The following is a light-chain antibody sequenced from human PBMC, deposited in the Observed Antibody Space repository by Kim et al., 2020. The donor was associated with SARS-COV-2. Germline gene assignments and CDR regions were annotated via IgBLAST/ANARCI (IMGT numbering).Light chain of an antibody. Sequence: GQSITRSCTGTSSDDGDYYYVSWYQQHPGKAPKVMIYDVSNRPSGVSNRFSGSKSGNTASLTISGLQIEDEADYYCSSYTTTTTLVFGGGTQLTVL. J-gene: IGLJ2*01. CDR1: SSDDGDYYY. CDR2: DVS. CDR3: SSYTTTTTLV. V-gene: IGLV2-14*03.